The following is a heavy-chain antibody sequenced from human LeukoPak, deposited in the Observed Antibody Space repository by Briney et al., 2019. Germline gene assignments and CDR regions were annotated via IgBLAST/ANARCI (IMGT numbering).Heavy chain of an antibody. Sequence: PSETLSLTCTVSGGSVSSGSYYWSWIRQPPGKGLEWIGYIYYSGSSNYNPSLKSRLTMSVDTSKNQFSLKLSSVTAADTAVYYCARRITSNCFDPWGQGTLVTVSS. CDR1: GGSVSSGSYY. J-gene: IGHJ5*02. D-gene: IGHD3-10*01. CDR2: IYYSGSS. CDR3: ARRITSNCFDP. V-gene: IGHV4-61*01.